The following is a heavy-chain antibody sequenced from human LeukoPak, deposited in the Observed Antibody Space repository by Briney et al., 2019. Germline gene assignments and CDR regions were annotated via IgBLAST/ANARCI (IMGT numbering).Heavy chain of an antibody. J-gene: IGHJ5*02. V-gene: IGHV1-2*02. CDR1: GYTFTGYY. CDR3: ARGRTIGWQLLNHGNWFDP. Sequence: ASVKVSCKASGYTFTGYYMHWVRQAPGQGLEWMGWINPNSGGTNYAQKFQGRVTMTRDTSISTAYMELSRLRSDDTAVYYCARGRTIGWQLLNHGNWFDPWGQGTLVTVSS. D-gene: IGHD1-26*01. CDR2: INPNSGGT.